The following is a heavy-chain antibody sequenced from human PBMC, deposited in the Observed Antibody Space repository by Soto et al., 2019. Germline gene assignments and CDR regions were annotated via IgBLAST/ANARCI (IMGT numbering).Heavy chain of an antibody. J-gene: IGHJ5*02. Sequence: QLQLQESGPGLLNPSETLSLICTVSGDSINYSYWSWIRPPPGKGLAWSGYLFDSGTTNYNPSLKSRVPKSMDTARYQLTLRLRSVTAADTAVYYCASGPLLYRVATNSGWFDPWGQGPLVTVSS. D-gene: IGHD7-27*01. V-gene: IGHV4-59*01. CDR3: ASGPLLYRVATNSGWFDP. CDR1: GDSINYSY. CDR2: LFDSGTT.